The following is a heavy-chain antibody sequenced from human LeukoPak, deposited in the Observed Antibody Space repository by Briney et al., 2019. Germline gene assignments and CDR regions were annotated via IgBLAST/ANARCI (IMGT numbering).Heavy chain of an antibody. CDR1: GYTFTGYH. Sequence: ASVKVSCKASGYTFTGYHMHWVRQAPGQGLEWMGRINPNSGGTNYAQKFRGRVTMTRDTSISTAYMELSRLRSDDTAVYYCARGVPIAVAGGWGHPGNYWGQGTLVTVSS. V-gene: IGHV1-2*06. CDR3: ARGVPIAVAGGWGHPGNY. J-gene: IGHJ4*02. CDR2: INPNSGGT. D-gene: IGHD6-19*01.